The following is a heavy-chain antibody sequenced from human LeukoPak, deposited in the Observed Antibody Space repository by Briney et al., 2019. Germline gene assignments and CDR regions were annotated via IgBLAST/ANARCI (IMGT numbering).Heavy chain of an antibody. Sequence: TGGSLRLSCAASGFTVSSNYMSWVRQAPGKGLEWVSVIYSGANTYYADSVKGRFSISRDNSKNTLYLQMNSLRAEDTAVYCCARTYSGYDWWHYWGQGTLVTVSS. J-gene: IGHJ4*02. D-gene: IGHD5-12*01. CDR3: ARTYSGYDWWHY. CDR1: GFTVSSNY. V-gene: IGHV3-53*01. CDR2: IYSGANT.